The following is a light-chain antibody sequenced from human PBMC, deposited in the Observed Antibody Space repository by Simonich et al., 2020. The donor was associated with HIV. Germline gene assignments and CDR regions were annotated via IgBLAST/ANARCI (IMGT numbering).Light chain of an antibody. Sequence: NFLLTQPHSVSDSPGKTVTISCTRGSGSIAGNYVQWYQQRPDSSPTTVIYEDNQRPAGVPDRFSGSIDSSSNSASLTISGLKTEDEADYYCQSYDSSNWVFGGGTKLTVL. J-gene: IGLJ3*02. CDR3: QSYDSSNWV. V-gene: IGLV6-57*01. CDR1: SGSIAGNY. CDR2: EDN.